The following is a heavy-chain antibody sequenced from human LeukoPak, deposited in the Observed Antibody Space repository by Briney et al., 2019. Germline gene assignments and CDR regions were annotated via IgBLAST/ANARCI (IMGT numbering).Heavy chain of an antibody. D-gene: IGHD2-15*01. CDR2: ISYDGSNK. J-gene: IGHJ4*02. CDR1: GFTFSSYG. CDR3: VNGFALAGW. V-gene: IGHV3-30*18. Sequence: GGSLRLSCAASGFTFSSYGMHWVRQAPGKGLEWVAVISYDGSNKYYADSVKGRFTISRDNSKNTLYLQMNSLRAEDTAVYYCVNGFALAGWWGQGTLVTVSS.